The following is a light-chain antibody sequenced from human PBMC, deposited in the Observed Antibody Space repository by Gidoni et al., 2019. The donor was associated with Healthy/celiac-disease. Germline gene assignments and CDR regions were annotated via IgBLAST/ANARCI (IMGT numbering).Light chain of an antibody. CDR2: AAS. V-gene: IGKV1-8*01. Sequence: ASRMTQSPSSRSASTGDRVTITCRASQGISRSLAWYQQKPGKAPKLLIYAASTLPSGVPSRFSGSGSVTDFPRTISCLQSADFATYYCQQYYSYSWTFGPGTKVEIK. CDR3: QQYYSYSWT. J-gene: IGKJ1*01. CDR1: QGISRS.